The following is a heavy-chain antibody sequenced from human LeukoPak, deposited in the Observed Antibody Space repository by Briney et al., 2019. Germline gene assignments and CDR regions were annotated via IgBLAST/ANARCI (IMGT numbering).Heavy chain of an antibody. J-gene: IGHJ4*02. D-gene: IGHD6-6*01. V-gene: IGHV1-69*05. CDR3: ASIPYSSSSTRNDY. Sequence: SVKVSYKASGGTFNSYAISWVRQAPGQGLEWMGRIIPIFGTANYAQKFQGRVTITTDESTSTAYMELSSLRSEDTAVYYCASIPYSSSSTRNDYWGQGTLVTVSS. CDR1: GGTFNSYA. CDR2: IIPIFGTA.